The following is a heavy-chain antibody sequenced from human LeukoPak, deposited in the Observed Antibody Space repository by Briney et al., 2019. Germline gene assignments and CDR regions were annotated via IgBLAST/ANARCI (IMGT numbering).Heavy chain of an antibody. CDR2: IYYSGST. Sequence: SETLSLTCTVSGGSISYYYWSWIRQPPGKGLEWIGYIYYSGSTNYNPSLKSRVTISVDTSKNQFSLKLNSVTAADTAVYYCARITYGDNHFDIWGQGTMVTVSS. CDR1: GGSISYYY. D-gene: IGHD4-23*01. J-gene: IGHJ3*02. CDR3: ARITYGDNHFDI. V-gene: IGHV4-59*01.